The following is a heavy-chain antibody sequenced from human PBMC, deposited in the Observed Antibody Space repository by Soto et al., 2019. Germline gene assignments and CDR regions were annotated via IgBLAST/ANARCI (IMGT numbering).Heavy chain of an antibody. V-gene: IGHV3-30*03. D-gene: IGHD2-2*02. CDR2: ISYDGSNK. CDR1: GFTFSSYG. CDR3: ATYQVGYCSSTSCYTPPGAFDY. J-gene: IGHJ4*02. Sequence: GSLRLSCAASGFTFSSYGMHWVRQAPGKGLEWVAVISYDGSNKYYADSVKGRFTISRDNSKNTLYLQMNSLRAEDTAVYYCATYQVGYCSSTSCYTPPGAFDYWGQGTLVTVSS.